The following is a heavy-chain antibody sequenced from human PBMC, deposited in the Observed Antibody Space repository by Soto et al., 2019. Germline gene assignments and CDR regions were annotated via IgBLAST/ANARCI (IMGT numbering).Heavy chain of an antibody. CDR3: ARDRGWCYTHVLDI. V-gene: IGHV3-11*01. CDR1: GFTFSDYY. D-gene: IGHD2-15*01. CDR2: ISSSGSTI. J-gene: IGHJ3*02. Sequence: QVQLVESGGGLVKPGGSLRLSCEASGFTFSDYYMSWIRQAPGKGLEWVSYISSSGSTIYYADSVKGRFTISRDNAKNSLYRQMNGLRAEDTAVYYCARDRGWCYTHVLDIWGQGTMFTVSS.